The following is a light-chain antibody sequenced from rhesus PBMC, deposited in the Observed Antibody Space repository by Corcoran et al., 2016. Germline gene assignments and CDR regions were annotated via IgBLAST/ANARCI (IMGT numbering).Light chain of an antibody. V-gene: IGKV3S9*01. CDR1: QSVSSY. CDR2: GAS. CDR3: QQYNNWNS. Sequence: EIVMTQSPATLSLSPGERATLSCRASQSVSSYVAWYQQKPEQAPRLLIDGASSRATGIPDRCRGSGSGTDFSLSISSLEPEDVGVYYCQQYNNWNSFGQGTKVEIK. J-gene: IGKJ2*01.